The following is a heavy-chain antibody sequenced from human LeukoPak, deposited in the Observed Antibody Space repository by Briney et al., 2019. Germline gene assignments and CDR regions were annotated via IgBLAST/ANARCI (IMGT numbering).Heavy chain of an antibody. D-gene: IGHD3-22*01. V-gene: IGHV3-21*01. CDR2: ISTSSIYI. CDR1: GFTFSSYS. CDR3: VRVDSSGYGLHWGLDY. Sequence: KPGGSLRLSCAASGFTFSSYSMNWVRQAPGEGLEWVSFISTSSIYIYYADSVKGRFTISRDNAKNSLYLQMNSLRAEDTAVYYCVRVDSSGYGLHWGLDYWGQGTLVTVSS. J-gene: IGHJ4*02.